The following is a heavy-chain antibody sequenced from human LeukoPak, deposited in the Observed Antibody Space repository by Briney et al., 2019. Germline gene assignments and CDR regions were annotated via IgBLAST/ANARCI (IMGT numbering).Heavy chain of an antibody. CDR1: GSSISSGSYY. V-gene: IGHV4-61*02. Sequence: SETLSLTCTDSGSSISSGSYYWSWIRQPAGKGLEWIGRIYTSGSTNYNPSLKSRVTISVDTSKNQFSLKLSSVTAADTAVYYCAGGLGESDYWGQGTLVTVSS. CDR2: IYTSGST. D-gene: IGHD3-16*01. CDR3: AGGLGESDY. J-gene: IGHJ4*02.